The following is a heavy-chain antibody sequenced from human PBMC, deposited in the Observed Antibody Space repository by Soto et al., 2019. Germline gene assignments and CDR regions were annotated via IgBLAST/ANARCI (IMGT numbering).Heavy chain of an antibody. CDR1: GFTFSSYA. CDR3: AKTAMVLMFDYYDGMDV. CDR2: ISYDGSNK. J-gene: IGHJ6*02. Sequence: QVQLVESGGGVVQPGRSLRLSCAASGFTFSSYAMHWVRQAPGKGLEWVAVISYDGSNKYYADSVKGRFTISRDNSKNTLYLQMNSLRAEDTAVYYCAKTAMVLMFDYYDGMDVWGQGTTVTFSS. D-gene: IGHD5-18*01. V-gene: IGHV3-30-3*01.